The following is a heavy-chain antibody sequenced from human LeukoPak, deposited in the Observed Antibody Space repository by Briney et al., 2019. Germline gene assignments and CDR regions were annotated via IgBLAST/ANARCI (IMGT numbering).Heavy chain of an antibody. CDR2: INHSGST. J-gene: IGHJ6*03. CDR3: ARRADSSGWYYYYYYYMDV. D-gene: IGHD6-19*01. CDR1: GGSFSGYY. V-gene: IGHV4-34*01. Sequence: PSETLSLTCAVYGGSFSGYYWSWIRQPPGKGLEWIGEINHSGSTNYNPSLKSRVTISVDTSKNQFSLKLSSVTAAATAVYYCARRADSSGWYYYYYYYMDVWGKGTTVTISS.